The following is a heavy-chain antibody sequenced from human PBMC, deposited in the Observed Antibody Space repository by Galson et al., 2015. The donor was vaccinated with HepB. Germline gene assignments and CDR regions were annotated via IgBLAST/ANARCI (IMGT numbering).Heavy chain of an antibody. D-gene: IGHD5-18*01. J-gene: IGHJ5*02. V-gene: IGHV4-59*01. CDR3: ARDGDYSYGQGGWFDP. Sequence: QVQLQESGPGLVKPSETLSLTCTVSGGSISSYYWSWIRQPPGKGLEWIGYIYYSGSTNYNPSLKSRVTISVDTSKNQFSLKLSSVTAADTAVYYCARDGDYSYGQGGWFDPWGQGTLVTVSS. CDR2: IYYSGST. CDR1: GGSISSYY.